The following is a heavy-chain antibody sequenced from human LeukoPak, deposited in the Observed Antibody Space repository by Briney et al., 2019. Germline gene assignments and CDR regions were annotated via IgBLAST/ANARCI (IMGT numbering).Heavy chain of an antibody. CDR3: AREGREGYNYPALDF. D-gene: IGHD5-24*01. CDR2: MKHDGVEK. J-gene: IGHJ4*02. V-gene: IGHV3-7*05. Sequence: GGTLRLSCVASGFSFGSYWMAWVRQAPGKGLEWVANMKHDGVEKYHVDSVKGRFTISRDNTKHSLYLHMSSLRVEDTAVYYCAREGREGYNYPALDFWGEGILVTV. CDR1: GFSFGSYW.